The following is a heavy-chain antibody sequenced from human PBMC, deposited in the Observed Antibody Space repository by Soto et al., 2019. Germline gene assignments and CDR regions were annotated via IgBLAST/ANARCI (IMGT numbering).Heavy chain of an antibody. D-gene: IGHD2-8*02. CDR2: IFWDDDK. J-gene: IGHJ4*02. CDR3: AHIYTATGGHFDY. V-gene: IGHV2-5*02. Sequence: WIRQPPGKGLEWLALIFWDDDKRYNPSLKSRLTITKDTSENQVVLALTNMDPVDTATYYCAHIYTATGGHFDYWGQGTLVTAPQ.